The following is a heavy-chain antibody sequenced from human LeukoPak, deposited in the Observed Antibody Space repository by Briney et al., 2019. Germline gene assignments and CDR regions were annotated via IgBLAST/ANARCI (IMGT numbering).Heavy chain of an antibody. Sequence: SVKVSCKASGFTFSSSAMQWVRQARGQRLEWIGWIVAGSGNTNYAQKFQERVTITRDMSTSTAYMELSSLRSEDTAVYYCARGRRVDTAYVFDYWGQGTLVTVSS. CDR3: ARGRRVDTAYVFDY. CDR1: GFTFSSSA. V-gene: IGHV1-58*02. J-gene: IGHJ4*02. CDR2: IVAGSGNT. D-gene: IGHD5-18*01.